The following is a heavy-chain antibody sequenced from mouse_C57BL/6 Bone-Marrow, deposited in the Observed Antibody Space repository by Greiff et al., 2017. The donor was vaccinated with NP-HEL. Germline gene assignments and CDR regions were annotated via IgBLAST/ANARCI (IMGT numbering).Heavy chain of an antibody. J-gene: IGHJ3*01. D-gene: IGHD4-1*01. V-gene: IGHV1-4*01. CDR2: INPSSGYT. Sequence: VQLQQSGAELARPGASVKLSCKASGYTFTSYTMHWVKQRPGQGLEWIGYINPSSGYTKYNQKFKDKATLTADKSSSTASMQLSSLTSEDAAGYYGARWTGEFAYWGQGTLVTVSA. CDR3: ARWTGEFAY. CDR1: GYTFTSYT.